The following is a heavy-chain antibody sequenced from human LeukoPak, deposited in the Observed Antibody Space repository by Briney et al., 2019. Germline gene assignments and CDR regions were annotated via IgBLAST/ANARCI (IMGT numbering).Heavy chain of an antibody. D-gene: IGHD1-26*01. Sequence: GGSLRLSCAASGFIFSSYEMNWVRQAPGQGLEWVSYISTSGSTEFYADSVKGRFTISRDNTKNSLYLQMNSLRAEDTAVYYCARDPIVGGARVFDYWGPGTLVTVPS. CDR2: ISTSGSTE. J-gene: IGHJ4*02. CDR1: GFIFSSYE. V-gene: IGHV3-48*03. CDR3: ARDPIVGGARVFDY.